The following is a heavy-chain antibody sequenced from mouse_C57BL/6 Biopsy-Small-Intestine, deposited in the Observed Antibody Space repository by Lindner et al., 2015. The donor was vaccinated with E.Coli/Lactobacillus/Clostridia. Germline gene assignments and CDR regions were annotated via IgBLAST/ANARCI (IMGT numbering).Heavy chain of an antibody. CDR1: GGTFSSYA. CDR3: ARDRDPGTVGARPLGY. CDR2: IIPIYGTA. V-gene: IGHV1-81*01. D-gene: IGHD1-1*02. J-gene: IGHJ4*01. Sequence: SVKVSCKASGGTFSSYAISWVRQAPGQGLEWMGGIIPIYGTANYAQKFQGRVTITADESTSTAYMELSSLRSEDTAVYYCARDRDPGTVGARPLGYWGQGTLVTVSS.